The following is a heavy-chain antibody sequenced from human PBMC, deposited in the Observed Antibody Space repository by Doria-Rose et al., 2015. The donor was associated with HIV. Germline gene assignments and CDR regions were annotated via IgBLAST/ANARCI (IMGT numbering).Heavy chain of an antibody. CDR2: ISSTSAYL. CDR1: GFTFSSHR. CDR3: ATGVTLDY. J-gene: IGHJ4*02. Sequence: VQLVQSGGGLVRPGGSLRLSCATSGFTFSSHRINWVRQAPGKVLEWVSSISSTSAYLNYADSVRGRFTISRDNARNSLYLQMDSLRAEDTAIYYCATGVTLDYWGQGTLVTVSS. D-gene: IGHD3-10*01. V-gene: IGHV3-21*01.